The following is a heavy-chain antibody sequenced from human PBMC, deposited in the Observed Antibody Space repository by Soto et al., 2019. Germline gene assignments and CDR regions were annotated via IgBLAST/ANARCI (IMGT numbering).Heavy chain of an antibody. CDR3: AKESTEVAGPGYFDL. Sequence: QVQLVESGGGVVQPGRSLRLSCAASGFTFSSYGIHWVRQTPGKGLEWVAVVGNDGSVTFYADSVKGRFTLSRDNSKTTVYLQMNSPRVEDTAVYYCAKESTEVAGPGYFDLWGRGTLVTVSP. CDR2: VGNDGSVT. V-gene: IGHV3-33*03. J-gene: IGHJ2*01. CDR1: GFTFSSYG. D-gene: IGHD6-19*01.